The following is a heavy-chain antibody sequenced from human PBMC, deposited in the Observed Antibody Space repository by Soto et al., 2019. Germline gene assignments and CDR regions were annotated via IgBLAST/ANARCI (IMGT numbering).Heavy chain of an antibody. CDR1: GDSISSNNYY. CDR2: INYSGST. Sequence: PSETLSLTCTVSGDSISSNNYYWSWIRQPPGKELEWIAYINYSGSTNYNPSLKSRVTISVDTSKNQLSLKLNSVTAADTAVYYCARQESGYARSHDYWGQGILVTVSS. J-gene: IGHJ4*02. V-gene: IGHV4-61*01. D-gene: IGHD5-12*01. CDR3: ARQESGYARSHDY.